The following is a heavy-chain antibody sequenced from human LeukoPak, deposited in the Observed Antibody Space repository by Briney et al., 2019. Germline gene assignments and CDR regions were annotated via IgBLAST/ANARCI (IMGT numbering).Heavy chain of an antibody. J-gene: IGHJ6*02. CDR3: ARDGGSFGTRLYYYGMDV. D-gene: IGHD3-10*01. CDR1: GFTFRSYA. CDR2: ISGSGGST. Sequence: QPGGSLRLSCAASGFTFRSYAMSWVRQAPGKGLEWVSAISGSGGSTYYADSVKGRFTISRDNSKNTLYLQMNSLRAEDTAMYYCARDGGSFGTRLYYYGMDVWGQGTTVTVSS. V-gene: IGHV3-23*01.